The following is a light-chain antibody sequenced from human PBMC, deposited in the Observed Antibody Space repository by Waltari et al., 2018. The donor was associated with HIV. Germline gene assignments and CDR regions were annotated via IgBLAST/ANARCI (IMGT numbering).Light chain of an antibody. J-gene: IGLJ2*01. CDR3: SSYGDNIRVL. CDR1: SSDIGAYDS. Sequence: QSALTQPPSASGSLGQSVTISCTGSSSDIGAYDSVSWFQQHPNTAPKLLLYEVRKRPSGVPDRFSGSRSGETAFLSVSGRQPDDTAAYFCSSYGDNIRVLFGGGTNLTVL. V-gene: IGLV2-8*01. CDR2: EVR.